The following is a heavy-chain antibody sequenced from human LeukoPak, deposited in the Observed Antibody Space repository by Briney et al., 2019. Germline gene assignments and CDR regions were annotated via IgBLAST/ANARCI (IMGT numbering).Heavy chain of an antibody. CDR1: GFTFSSFA. V-gene: IGHV3-23*01. J-gene: IGHJ4*02. CDR3: ACGYDYADY. D-gene: IGHD5-12*01. CDR2: ISGSGGST. Sequence: GGSLRLSCAVSGFTFSSFAMSWVRQAPGKGLEWVSAISGSGGSTYYADSVNGRFTISRDNSKNTLYLQMNSLRAEDTAVYYCACGYDYADYWGQGTLVTVSS.